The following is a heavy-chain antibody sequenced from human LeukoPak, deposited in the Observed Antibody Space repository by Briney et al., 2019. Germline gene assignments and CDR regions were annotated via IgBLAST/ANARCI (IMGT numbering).Heavy chain of an antibody. J-gene: IGHJ4*02. Sequence: PGGSLRLSCAASGFTFRSYAMNWVRQAPGKGLEWVSGISGSGGGTYYADSVKGRFTISRDNSKNTLYLQMNSLRAEDTAVYYCAKDPYGDYVRYFDYWGQGTLVTVS. CDR3: AKDPYGDYVRYFDY. D-gene: IGHD4-17*01. CDR2: ISGSGGGT. CDR1: GFTFRSYA. V-gene: IGHV3-23*01.